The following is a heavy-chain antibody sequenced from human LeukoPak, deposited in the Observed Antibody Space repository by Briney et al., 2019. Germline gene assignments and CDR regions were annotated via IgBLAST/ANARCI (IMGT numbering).Heavy chain of an antibody. CDR2: IYYSGST. V-gene: IGHV4-31*03. D-gene: IGHD5-24*01. Sequence: SETLSLTCTVSGGSISSGGYYWSWIRQHPGKGLEWIGYIYYSGSTYYNPSLKSRVTISVDTSKDQFSLKLSSVTAADTAVYYCARRRDGYNYFDYWGQGTLVTVSS. CDR3: ARRRDGYNYFDY. CDR1: GGSISSGGYY. J-gene: IGHJ4*02.